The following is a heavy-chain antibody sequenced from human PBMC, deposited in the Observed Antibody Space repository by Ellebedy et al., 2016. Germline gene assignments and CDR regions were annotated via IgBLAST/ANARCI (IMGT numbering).Heavy chain of an antibody. Sequence: GESLKISCAASGFTFSSYWMSWVRQAPGKGLEWVANIKQDGSEKYYVDSVKGRFTISRDNSKNTLYLQMNSLRAEDTAVYYCARDSPSFDYWGQGTLVTVSS. CDR1: GFTFSSYW. J-gene: IGHJ4*02. V-gene: IGHV3-7*01. CDR2: IKQDGSEK. CDR3: ARDSPSFDY.